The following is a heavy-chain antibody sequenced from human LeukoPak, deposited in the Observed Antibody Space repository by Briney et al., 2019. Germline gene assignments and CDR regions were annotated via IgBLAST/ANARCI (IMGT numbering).Heavy chain of an antibody. CDR1: GGSFSGYY. V-gene: IGHV4-34*01. CDR2: INHSGST. J-gene: IGHJ4*02. D-gene: IGHD5-18*01. Sequence: SETLSLTCAVYGGSFSGYYWSWIRQPPGKGLEWIGEINHSGSTNYNPSLKSRVTISVDTSKNQFSLKLSSVTAADTAVYYCASRRRGYSYGYPRYYFDYWGQGTLVTVSS. CDR3: ASRRRGYSYGYPRYYFDY.